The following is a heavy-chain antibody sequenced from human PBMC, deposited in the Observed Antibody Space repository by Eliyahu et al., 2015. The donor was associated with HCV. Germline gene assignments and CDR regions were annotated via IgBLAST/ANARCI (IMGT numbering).Heavy chain of an antibody. V-gene: IGHV4-34*01. D-gene: IGHD3-9*01. CDR1: GGSFSGYY. J-gene: IGHJ6*02. CDR2: INHSGST. CDR3: ARAPGLTGYYFDPYYYYGMDV. Sequence: QVQLQQWGAGLLKPSETLSLTCAVYGGSFSGYYWSWIRQPPGKGLEWIGEINHSGSTNYNPSLKSRVTISVDTSKNQFSLKLSSVTAADTAVYYCARAPGLTGYYFDPYYYYGMDVWGQGTTVTVSS.